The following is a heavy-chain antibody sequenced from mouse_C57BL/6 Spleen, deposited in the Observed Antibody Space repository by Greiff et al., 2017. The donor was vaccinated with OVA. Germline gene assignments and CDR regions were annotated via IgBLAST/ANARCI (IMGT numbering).Heavy chain of an antibody. D-gene: IGHD2-2*01. Sequence: QVQLQQSGAELVKPGASVKLSCKASGYAFSSYWMNWGKQRPGKGLEWIGQIYPGDGDTNYNGKFKGKATLTADKSSSTAYMLLSGLTSEDAAVYCCAGWLDWYFEGWGTGTTVTVSS. CDR1: GYAFSSYW. J-gene: IGHJ1*03. CDR2: IYPGDGDT. V-gene: IGHV1-80*01. CDR3: AGWLDWYFEG.